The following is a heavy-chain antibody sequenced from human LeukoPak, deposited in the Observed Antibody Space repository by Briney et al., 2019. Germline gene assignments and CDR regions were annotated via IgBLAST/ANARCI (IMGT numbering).Heavy chain of an antibody. CDR1: GGSISSYY. CDR2: IYYSGST. Sequence: SETLSLTCSVSGGSISSYYWSWIRQPPGKGLEWIGYIYYSGSTNYNPPLKSRVTISVDTSKNQFSLKLSSVTAADTAVYYCARVFDTSGYFYAFDYWGQGTLVTVSS. V-gene: IGHV4-59*01. D-gene: IGHD3-22*01. CDR3: ARVFDTSGYFYAFDY. J-gene: IGHJ4*02.